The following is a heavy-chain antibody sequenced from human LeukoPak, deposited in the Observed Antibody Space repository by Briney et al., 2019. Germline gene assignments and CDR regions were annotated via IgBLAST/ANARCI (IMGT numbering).Heavy chain of an antibody. J-gene: IGHJ4*02. D-gene: IGHD2-15*01. Sequence: GGSLRLSCAASGFAFSSYWMSWVRQAPGKGLEWVANIKQDGSEKYYVDSVKGRFTISRDNAKNSLYLQMNSLRAEDTAVYYCSRAPKYCSGGSCSLNRFDYWGQGTLVTVSS. CDR3: SRAPKYCSGGSCSLNRFDY. CDR1: GFAFSSYW. V-gene: IGHV3-7*01. CDR2: IKQDGSEK.